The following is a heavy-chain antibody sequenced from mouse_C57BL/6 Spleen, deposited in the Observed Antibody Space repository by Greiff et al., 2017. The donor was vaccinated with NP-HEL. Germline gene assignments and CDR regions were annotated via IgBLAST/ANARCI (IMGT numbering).Heavy chain of an antibody. V-gene: IGHV1-26*01. J-gene: IGHJ4*01. Sequence: EVQLQQSGPELVKPGASVKISCKASGYTFTDYYMNWVKQSHGKSLEWIGDTNPNNGGTSYNQKFKGKATLTVDKSSSTAYMELRSLTSEDSAVYYCARFYDGYYGDYYAMDYWGQGTSVTVSS. CDR2: TNPNNGGT. CDR1: GYTFTDYY. CDR3: ARFYDGYYGDYYAMDY. D-gene: IGHD2-3*01.